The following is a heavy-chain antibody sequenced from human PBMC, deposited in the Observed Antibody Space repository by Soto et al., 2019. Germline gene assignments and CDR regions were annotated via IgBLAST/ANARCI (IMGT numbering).Heavy chain of an antibody. CDR1: GFTFSGHA. D-gene: IGHD1-26*01. Sequence: QVYVVESGGGVVQPGRSLRLSCAVSGFTFSGHAMHWVRQAPGKGLEWVAIVSSDGSRRFYGESVEGRFSISRDNSRKTLYLQMKSLRPEDTAVYYCAQDGGVGATLGLPSGDEFWGQGTLVTVSS. V-gene: IGHV3-30*18. CDR3: AQDGGVGATLGLPSGDEF. J-gene: IGHJ4*02. CDR2: VSSDGSRR.